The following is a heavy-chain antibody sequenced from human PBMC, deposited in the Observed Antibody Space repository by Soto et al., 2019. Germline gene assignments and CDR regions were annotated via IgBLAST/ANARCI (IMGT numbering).Heavy chain of an antibody. CDR2: IYYSGST. D-gene: IGHD5-12*01. J-gene: IGHJ4*02. CDR1: GGSISSSSYY. V-gene: IGHV4-39*01. Sequence: QLQLQESGPGLVKPSETLSLTCTVSGGSISSSSYYWGWIRQPPGKGLEWIGSIYYSGSTYYNPSLKSRVTISVDTSKNQFSLKLSSVTAADTAVYYCARHKDGDEPWLQLLLDYWGQGTLVTVSS. CDR3: ARHKDGDEPWLQLLLDY.